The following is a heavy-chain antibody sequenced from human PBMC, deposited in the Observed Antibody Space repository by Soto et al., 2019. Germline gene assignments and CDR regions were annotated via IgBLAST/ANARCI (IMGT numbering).Heavy chain of an antibody. D-gene: IGHD3-3*01. J-gene: IGHJ4*02. CDR3: ARRRSDFWSGYGDPFDY. CDR1: GGAFSGYY. Sequence: SETLSLTCAVYGGAFSGYYWSWIRQAPGKGLEWIGEINHSGSTNYNPSLKSRVTISVDTSKNQFSLKLSSVTDADTAVYYCARRRSDFWSGYGDPFDYWGQGTVITVSS. V-gene: IGHV4-34*01. CDR2: INHSGST.